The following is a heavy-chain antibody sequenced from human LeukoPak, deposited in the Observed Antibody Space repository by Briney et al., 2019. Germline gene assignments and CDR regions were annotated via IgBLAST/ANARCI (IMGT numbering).Heavy chain of an antibody. J-gene: IGHJ4*02. CDR1: GFTFSSYS. CDR2: ISSSSSYI. D-gene: IGHD5-24*01. CDR3: AKEAGGMATITAFLDY. V-gene: IGHV3-21*01. Sequence: GGSLRLSCAASGFTFSSYSMNWVRQAPGKGLEWVSSISSSSSYIYYADSVKGRFTISRDNAKNSLYLQMNSLRAEDTAVYYCAKEAGGMATITAFLDYWGQGTLVTVSS.